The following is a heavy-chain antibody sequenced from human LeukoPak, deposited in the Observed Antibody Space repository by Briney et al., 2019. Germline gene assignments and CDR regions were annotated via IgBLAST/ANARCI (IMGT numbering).Heavy chain of an antibody. Sequence: SETLSLTCTVSGASISGYYWSWLRQPPGKELEWIGYIHTSGSTRLNPSLQSRVTLSFDTSRDQFSLKLTSLTAADTAVYYCARHLRSTSYPFYYYLDVWGKGTTVTVSS. CDR3: ARHLRSTSYPFYYYLDV. CDR2: IHTSGST. J-gene: IGHJ6*03. CDR1: GASISGYY. V-gene: IGHV4-4*09. D-gene: IGHD2-2*02.